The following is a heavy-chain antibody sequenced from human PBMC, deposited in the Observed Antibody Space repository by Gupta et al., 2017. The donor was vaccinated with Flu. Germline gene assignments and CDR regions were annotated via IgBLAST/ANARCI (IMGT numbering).Heavy chain of an antibody. D-gene: IGHD6-13*01. CDR1: GFTFSSYG. Sequence: QVQLVASGGGVVQPGRSLRLSCAASGFTFSSYGMHWVRQDPGKGLEWGAVISYDGSNKYYADSVKGRFTISRDNSKNTLYLQMNSLRAEDTAVYYCAKVRGSSSWQNYYYGMDVWGQGTTVTVSS. V-gene: IGHV3-30*18. CDR3: AKVRGSSSWQNYYYGMDV. J-gene: IGHJ6*02. CDR2: ISYDGSNK.